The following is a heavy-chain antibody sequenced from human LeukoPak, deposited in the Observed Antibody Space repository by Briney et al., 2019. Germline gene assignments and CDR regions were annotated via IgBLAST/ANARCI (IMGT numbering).Heavy chain of an antibody. Sequence: GGSLRLSCAASGFTFGGYDMNWVRQAPGKGLMWVSRINSDGSDTTYADSVKGRFTISKDNGKNTLYLEMNNLRAEDTAVYYCGREDRFGYNYAYGMDVWGQGTTVTVSS. D-gene: IGHD5-18*01. J-gene: IGHJ6*02. CDR1: GFTFGGYD. CDR3: GREDRFGYNYAYGMDV. CDR2: INSDGSDT. V-gene: IGHV3-74*03.